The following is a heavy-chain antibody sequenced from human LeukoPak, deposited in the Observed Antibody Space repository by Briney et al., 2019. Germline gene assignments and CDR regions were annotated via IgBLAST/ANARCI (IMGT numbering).Heavy chain of an antibody. CDR2: IIPIFGTA. J-gene: IGHJ6*02. CDR3: AGCSSTSCYVDRRYYYGMDV. Sequence: ASVKVSCKASGGTFSSYAISWVRPAPGQGLEWMGGIIPIFGTANYAQKFQGRVTITADESTSTAYMELSSLRSEDTAVYYCAGCSSTSCYVDRRYYYGMDVWGQGTTVTVSS. CDR1: GGTFSSYA. D-gene: IGHD2-2*01. V-gene: IGHV1-69*01.